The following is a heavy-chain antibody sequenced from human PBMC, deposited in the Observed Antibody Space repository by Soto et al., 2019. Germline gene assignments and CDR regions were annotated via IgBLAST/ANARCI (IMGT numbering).Heavy chain of an antibody. Sequence: GSLRLSCAASGFTFSGSAMHWVRQASGKGLEWVGRIRSKANSYATAYAASVKGRFTISRDDSKNTAYLQMNSLKTEDTAVYYCTRLVRGANAFDIWGQGTMVTVSS. D-gene: IGHD3-10*01. CDR3: TRLVRGANAFDI. V-gene: IGHV3-73*01. CDR2: IRSKANSYAT. J-gene: IGHJ3*02. CDR1: GFTFSGSA.